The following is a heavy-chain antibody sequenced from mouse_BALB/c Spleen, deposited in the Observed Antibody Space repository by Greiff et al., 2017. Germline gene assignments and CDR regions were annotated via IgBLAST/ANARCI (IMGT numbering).Heavy chain of an antibody. CDR1: GYTFTSYN. J-gene: IGHJ3*01. CDR2: IYPGNGDT. Sequence: LQQPGAELVKPGASVKMSCKASGYTFTSYNMHWVKQTPGQGLEWIGAIYPGNGDTSYNQKFKGKATLTADKSSSTAYMQLSSLTSEDSAVYYCARCRFAYWGQGTLVTVSA. CDR3: ARCRFAY. V-gene: IGHV1-12*01.